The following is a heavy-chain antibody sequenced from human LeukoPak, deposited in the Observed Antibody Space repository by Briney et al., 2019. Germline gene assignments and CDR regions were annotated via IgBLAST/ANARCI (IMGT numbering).Heavy chain of an antibody. CDR3: ARDYYYYMDV. V-gene: IGHV1-2*02. CDR2: INLDSGDT. CDR1: GFTFSGYY. J-gene: IGHJ6*03. Sequence: GASVQVSCKASGFTFSGYYMHWVRQAPGQGLEWMGWINLDSGDTQYARKFQDRVTLSRDTSITTAYMEMTTLRSDDTAVFYCARDYYYYMDVWGKGTTVIVSS.